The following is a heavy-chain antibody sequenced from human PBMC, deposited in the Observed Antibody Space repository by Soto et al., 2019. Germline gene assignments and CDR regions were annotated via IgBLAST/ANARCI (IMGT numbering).Heavy chain of an antibody. CDR3: ARGYCSSTSCSSFDY. Sequence: GGSLRLSCAASGFTFSNYAMHWVRQAPGKGLEWVAVISYDGGNKYYADSVRGRFTISRDNSKNTLYLQMNSLRAEDTAVYYCARGYCSSTSCSSFDYWGQGTLVTVSS. CDR1: GFTFSNYA. CDR2: ISYDGGNK. D-gene: IGHD2-2*01. J-gene: IGHJ4*02. V-gene: IGHV3-30-3*01.